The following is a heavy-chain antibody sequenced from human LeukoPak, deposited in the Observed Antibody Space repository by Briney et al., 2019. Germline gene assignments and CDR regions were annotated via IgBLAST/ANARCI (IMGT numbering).Heavy chain of an antibody. CDR2: IYYSGST. J-gene: IGHJ5*02. D-gene: IGHD2-2*01. CDR1: GGSISSGGYY. V-gene: IGHV4-31*03. Sequence: PSGTLSLTCTVSGGSISSGGYYWSWVRQHPGKGLEWIGYIYYSGSTYYNPSLKSRVTISVDTSKNQFSLKLSSVTAADTAVYYCARGSCSSTSCYLGIYAAPLSWFDPWGQGTLVTVSS. CDR3: ARGSCSSTSCYLGIYAAPLSWFDP.